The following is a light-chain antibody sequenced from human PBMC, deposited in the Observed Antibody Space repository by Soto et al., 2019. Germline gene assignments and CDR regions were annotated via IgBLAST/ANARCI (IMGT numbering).Light chain of an antibody. J-gene: IGKJ1*01. V-gene: IGKV1-5*01. CDR1: QSILTW. Sequence: DIQMTQSPSTLSASVGDRVTITCRASQSILTWLAWYQQKPGKAPKLLIYDASSLESGVPSRFSGSGSGTEFTLTITSLQPDDFATYFCQQYDSFSGTFGHGTKVDIK. CDR3: QQYDSFSGT. CDR2: DAS.